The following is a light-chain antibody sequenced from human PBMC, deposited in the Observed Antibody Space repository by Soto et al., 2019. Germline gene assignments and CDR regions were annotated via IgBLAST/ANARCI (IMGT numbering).Light chain of an antibody. CDR1: QSVSNY. V-gene: IGKV3-11*01. CDR3: QQRFNWPGT. CDR2: DAS. Sequence: EIVLTQSPATLSLSPGERATLSCRASQSVSNYIAWYQHIRGQAPRLLIYDASSRATGIPARFTGSGSGTDFPLTISSLEPEDFAVYYCQQRFNWPGTFGQGTKLEIK. J-gene: IGKJ2*01.